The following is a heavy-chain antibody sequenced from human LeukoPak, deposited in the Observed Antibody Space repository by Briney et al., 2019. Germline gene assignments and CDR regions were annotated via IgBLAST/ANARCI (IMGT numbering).Heavy chain of an antibody. CDR3: AKQRGQWLVIDY. Sequence: PGGSLRLSCAASGFTFSSYAMSWVRQVPGKGLEWVSAISGSGGSTYYADSVKGRFTISRDNSKNTLYLQMNSLRAEDTAVYYCAKQRGQWLVIDYWGQGTLVTVSS. J-gene: IGHJ4*02. CDR2: ISGSGGST. D-gene: IGHD6-19*01. V-gene: IGHV3-23*01. CDR1: GFTFSSYA.